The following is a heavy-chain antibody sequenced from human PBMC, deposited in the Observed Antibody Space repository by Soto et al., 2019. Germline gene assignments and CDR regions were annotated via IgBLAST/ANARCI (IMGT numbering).Heavy chain of an antibody. CDR3: AKTGPYDILTYWYFDL. V-gene: IGHV4-39*01. J-gene: IGHJ2*01. D-gene: IGHD3-9*01. CDR1: GDSISSSSYY. Sequence: SETLSLTCIVSGDSISSSSYYWVWIRQPPGKGLEWIGSIYYSGTTYYNPSLESRVTISIDTSKNQFSLKVSSLTAADTAVYYCAKTGPYDILTYWYFDLWGRSTLVTVSS. CDR2: IYYSGTT.